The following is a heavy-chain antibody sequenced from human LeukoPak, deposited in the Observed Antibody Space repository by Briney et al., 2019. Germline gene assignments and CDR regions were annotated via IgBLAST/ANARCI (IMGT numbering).Heavy chain of an antibody. CDR2: IKEDGSDK. D-gene: IGHD4-11*01. V-gene: IGHV3-7*01. CDR3: AKGGHYNFDY. J-gene: IGHJ4*02. CDR1: GFTFSTYW. Sequence: HPGGSLRLSCAASGFTFSTYWKKWVRQAPGKGLEWVASIKEDGSDKYYVDSVKGRFSISRDNAKNSLYLQMNSLRTEDTAVYYCAKGGHYNFDYWGQGTLVTVSS.